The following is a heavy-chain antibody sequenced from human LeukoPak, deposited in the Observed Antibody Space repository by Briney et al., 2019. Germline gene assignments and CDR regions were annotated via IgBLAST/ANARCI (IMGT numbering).Heavy chain of an antibody. CDR2: ISYGGSNK. J-gene: IGHJ3*02. Sequence: GRSLRLSCAASGFTFSSYGMHWVRQAPGKGLEWVAVISYGGSNKYYADSVKGRFTISRDNSKNTLYLQMNSLRAEDTAVYYCAKTIVATILGSGAFDIWGQGTMVTVSS. D-gene: IGHD5-12*01. V-gene: IGHV3-30*18. CDR1: GFTFSSYG. CDR3: AKTIVATILGSGAFDI.